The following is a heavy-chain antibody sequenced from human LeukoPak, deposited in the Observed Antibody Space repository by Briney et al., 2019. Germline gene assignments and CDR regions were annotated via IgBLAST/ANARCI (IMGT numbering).Heavy chain of an antibody. CDR1: GFTFSSYA. CDR2: ISYDGSNK. Sequence: GRSLRLSCAASGFTFSSYAMHWVRQAPGKGLGWVAVISYDGSNKYYADSVKGRFTISRDNSKNTLHLQMNSLRAEDTAVYYCARDGDGIYYDSSGDAFDIWGQGTMVTVSS. V-gene: IGHV3-30-3*01. CDR3: ARDGDGIYYDSSGDAFDI. D-gene: IGHD3-22*01. J-gene: IGHJ3*02.